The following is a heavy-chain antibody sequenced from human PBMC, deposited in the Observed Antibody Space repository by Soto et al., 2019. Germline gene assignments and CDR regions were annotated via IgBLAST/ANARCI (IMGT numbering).Heavy chain of an antibody. J-gene: IGHJ6*02. CDR1: GGSFSGYY. CDR2: INHSGST. D-gene: IGHD5-18*01. CDR3: ARSQPIQLWLPGYYYYGMDV. Sequence: QVQLQQWGAGLLKPSETLSLTCAVYGGSFSGYYWSWIRQPPGKGLEWIGEINHSGSTNYNPSLKSRVTLSVDTSKNQFSLKLSSVTAADTAVYYCARSQPIQLWLPGYYYYGMDVWGQGTTVTVSS. V-gene: IGHV4-34*01.